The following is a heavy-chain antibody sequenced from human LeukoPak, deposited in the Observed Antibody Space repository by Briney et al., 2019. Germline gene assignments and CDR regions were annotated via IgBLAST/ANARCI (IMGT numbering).Heavy chain of an antibody. D-gene: IGHD2-21*02. CDR1: GFTFSSYG. V-gene: IGHV3-30*18. CDR3: AKGHSPYCGGDCYTTPDY. J-gene: IGHJ4*02. CDR2: ISYDGSNK. Sequence: GGSLRLSCAASGFTFSSYGMHWVRQAPGKGLEWVAVISYDGSNKYYADSVKGRFTISRDNSKNTLYLQMNSLRAEDTAVYYCAKGHSPYCGGDCYTTPDYWDQGTLVTVSS.